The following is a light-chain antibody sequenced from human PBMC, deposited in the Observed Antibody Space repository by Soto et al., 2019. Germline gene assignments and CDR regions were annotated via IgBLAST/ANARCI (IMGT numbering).Light chain of an antibody. CDR1: SSNIGSNT. J-gene: IGLJ2*01. Sequence: QSVLTQPPSASGTPGQRVTISCSGSSSNIGSNTVNWYQQLPGTAPKLLIYSNNQRPSGVPDRVSGSKSGTSASLAISGLLSEDEADYYCAAWEDSLNGVCGGGTQLTVL. V-gene: IGLV1-44*01. CDR2: SNN. CDR3: AAWEDSLNGV.